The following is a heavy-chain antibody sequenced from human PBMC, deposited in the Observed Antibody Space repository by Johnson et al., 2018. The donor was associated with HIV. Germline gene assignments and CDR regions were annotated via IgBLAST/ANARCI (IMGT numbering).Heavy chain of an antibody. V-gene: IGHV3-15*01. D-gene: IGHD3-16*01. CDR1: GFTFSNAW. J-gene: IGHJ3*01. Sequence: VQLVESGGGLVKPGGSLRLSCAASGFTFSNAWMSWVRQAPGKGLEWVARIKTKADGGTTDYAAPVKGRFPISREDSKNTVYLQMNGLKIEDTAVYYCTTDLIVVIPIGAFDVWGQGTMVTVS. CDR3: TTDLIVVIPIGAFDV. CDR2: IKTKADGGTT.